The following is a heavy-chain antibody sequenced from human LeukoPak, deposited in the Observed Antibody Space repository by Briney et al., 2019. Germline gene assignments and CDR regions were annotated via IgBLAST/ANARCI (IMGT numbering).Heavy chain of an antibody. J-gene: IGHJ4*02. CDR2: ISGSGGNT. CDR3: AKDHGKHIVVVVGY. V-gene: IGHV3-23*01. D-gene: IGHD2-21*01. CDR1: GFTFSSYA. Sequence: GGSLRLSCAASGFTFSSYAMSWVRQAPGKGLEWVSGISGSGGNTYYADSVKGRFTISRDNSKNTLYLQMNSLRAEDTAVYYCAKDHGKHIVVVVGYWGQGTQVTVSS.